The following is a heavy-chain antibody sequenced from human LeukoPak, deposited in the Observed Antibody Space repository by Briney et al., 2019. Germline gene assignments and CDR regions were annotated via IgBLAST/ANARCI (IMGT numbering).Heavy chain of an antibody. CDR3: ARAGEGPITMVRGVVYYYGMDV. Sequence: SVKVSCKASGYTFTSYGISWVRQAPGQGLEWMGGIIPIFGTANYAQKFQGRVTITADESTSTAYMELSSLRSEDTAVYYCARAGEGPITMVRGVVYYYGMDVWGKGTTVTVSS. D-gene: IGHD3-10*01. J-gene: IGHJ6*04. CDR2: IIPIFGTA. V-gene: IGHV1-69*13. CDR1: GYTFTSYG.